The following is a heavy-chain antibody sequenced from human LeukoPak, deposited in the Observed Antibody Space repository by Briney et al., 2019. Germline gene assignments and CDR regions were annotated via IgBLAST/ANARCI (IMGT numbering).Heavy chain of an antibody. D-gene: IGHD2-15*01. J-gene: IGHJ6*03. Sequence: SETLSLTCTVSGDSISSYYWGWIRQPPGKGLEWIGYIYYSGSTNYNPSLKSRVTISVDTSKNQFSLKLSSVTAADTAVYYCXXXXXXXXXXXXXXLPYYYYYYMDVWGKGTTVTISS. V-gene: IGHV4-59*01. CDR3: XXXXXXXXXXXXXXLPYYYYYYMDV. CDR2: IYYSGST. CDR1: GDSISSYY.